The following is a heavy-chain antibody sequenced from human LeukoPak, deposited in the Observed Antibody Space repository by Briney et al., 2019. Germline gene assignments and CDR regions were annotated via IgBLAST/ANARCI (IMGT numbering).Heavy chain of an antibody. J-gene: IGHJ4*02. V-gene: IGHV3-30*02. Sequence: GGSLRLSCGASGFTFSNYGMLWVRQAPGKGLEWVAFIRYDGNNKLYADSMKGRFTISRDNSKNTLYLQLTSLRAEDTALYYCARDRGRNSFDYWGQGTLVSVSS. CDR3: ARDRGRNSFDY. CDR2: IRYDGNNK. CDR1: GFTFSNYG. D-gene: IGHD1-14*01.